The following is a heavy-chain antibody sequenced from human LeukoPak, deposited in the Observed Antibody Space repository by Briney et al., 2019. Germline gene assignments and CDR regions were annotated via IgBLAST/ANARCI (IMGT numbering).Heavy chain of an antibody. CDR3: AKYVGFGELSHFDY. V-gene: IGHV3-23*01. CDR2: ISGSGGST. Sequence: GGSLRLSCAASGFTFSSYAMSWVRQAPGKGLQWVSAISGSGGSTYYADSVKGRFTISRDNSKNTLYLQMNSLRAEDTAVYYCAKYVGFGELSHFDYWGQGTLVTVSS. CDR1: GFTFSSYA. J-gene: IGHJ4*02. D-gene: IGHD3-10*01.